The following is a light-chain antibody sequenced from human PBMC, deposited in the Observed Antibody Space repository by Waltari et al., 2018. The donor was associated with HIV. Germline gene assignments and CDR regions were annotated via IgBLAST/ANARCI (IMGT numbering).Light chain of an antibody. J-gene: IGLJ3*02. CDR1: SCNLGHNT. V-gene: IGLV1-44*01. CDR3: AAWDDSLNGQGV. Sequence: QSVLTQPPSASGTPGPRVTISCSGTSCNLGHNTVSWYQPVPGTSPKLLIYNNNQRPPGVPYRFPGSKSGTSASLAITGLQSEDEADYHCAAWDDSLNGQGVFGGGTKLTGL. CDR2: NNN.